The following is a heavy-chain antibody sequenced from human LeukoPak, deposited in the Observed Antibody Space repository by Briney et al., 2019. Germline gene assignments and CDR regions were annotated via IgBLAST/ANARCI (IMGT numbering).Heavy chain of an antibody. CDR2: IYTSGSA. CDR1: GGSISSYY. Sequence: PSETLSLTCTVSGGSISSYYWSWIRQPAGKGLEWIWRIYTSGSANYNPSLKSRVTMSVDTSKNQFSLKMSSVTAADTAVYYCAREDYYDSSGYYGPVYYWGQGTLVTVSS. V-gene: IGHV4-4*07. D-gene: IGHD3-22*01. CDR3: AREDYYDSSGYYGPVYY. J-gene: IGHJ4*02.